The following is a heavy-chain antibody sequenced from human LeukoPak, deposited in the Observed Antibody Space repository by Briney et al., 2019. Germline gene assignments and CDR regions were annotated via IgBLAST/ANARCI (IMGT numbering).Heavy chain of an antibody. CDR3: AREGWYRWFDP. D-gene: IGHD6-19*01. Sequence: SETLSLTCTVSGGSISSYYWSWIRQRPGKGLEWIGYIYYSGSTNYNPSLKSRVTISVDTSKNQFSLKLSSVTAADTAVYYCAREGWYRWFDPWGQGTLVTVSS. J-gene: IGHJ5*02. V-gene: IGHV4-59*01. CDR1: GGSISSYY. CDR2: IYYSGST.